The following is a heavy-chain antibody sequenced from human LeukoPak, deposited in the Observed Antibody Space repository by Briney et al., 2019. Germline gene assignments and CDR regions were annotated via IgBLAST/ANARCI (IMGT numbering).Heavy chain of an antibody. J-gene: IGHJ4*02. Sequence: GGSLRLSCAASGFTFSSYAMSWVRQAPGKGLEWVSAISGSGGSTYYADSVKGRFTISRDNSKNTLYLRMNSLRAEDTAVYYCAKDQVTIFGVVITDYFDYWGQGTLVTVSS. CDR3: AKDQVTIFGVVITDYFDY. D-gene: IGHD3-3*01. V-gene: IGHV3-23*01. CDR2: ISGSGGST. CDR1: GFTFSSYA.